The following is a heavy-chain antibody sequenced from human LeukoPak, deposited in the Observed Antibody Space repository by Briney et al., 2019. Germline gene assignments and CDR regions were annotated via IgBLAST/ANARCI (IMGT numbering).Heavy chain of an antibody. D-gene: IGHD4-23*01. CDR3: ARGVDGGNSDWFDP. J-gene: IGHJ5*02. V-gene: IGHV1-69*04. Sequence: ASVKVSCKASGGTFSSYAISWVRQAPGQGLEWMGRIIPILGIANYAQKFQGRVTITADESTSTAYMELSSLRSEDTAVYYCARGVDGGNSDWFDPWGQGTLVTVSS. CDR1: GGTFSSYA. CDR2: IIPILGIA.